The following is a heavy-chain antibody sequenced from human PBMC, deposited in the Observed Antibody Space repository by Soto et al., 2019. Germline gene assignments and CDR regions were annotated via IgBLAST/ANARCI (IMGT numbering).Heavy chain of an antibody. V-gene: IGHV4-4*02. Sequence: SETLSLTCAVSGGSFSSVNWWTWVRQPPGKGLEWIGEIHHSGNTNYNPSLKSRVTISVDKSKHQFSLRLSSMTAADTAVYYCARLRCSSTSCYLGFDYWGQGTLVTVS. D-gene: IGHD2-2*01. CDR3: ARLRCSSTSCYLGFDY. CDR2: IHHSGNT. CDR1: GGSFSSVNW. J-gene: IGHJ4*02.